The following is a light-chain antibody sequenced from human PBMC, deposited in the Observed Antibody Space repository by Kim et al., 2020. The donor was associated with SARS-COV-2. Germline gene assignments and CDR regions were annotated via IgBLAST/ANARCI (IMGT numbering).Light chain of an antibody. CDR1: SGGSASNY. Sequence: GRTVTISSTRASGGSASNYVRWYQQRPGSAPTTVIYEDNQRPSGVPDRFSGSIDSSSNSASLTIAGLKTEDEADYYCQSYDSSNVVFGGGTQLTVL. CDR2: EDN. CDR3: QSYDSSNVV. V-gene: IGLV6-57*03. J-gene: IGLJ2*01.